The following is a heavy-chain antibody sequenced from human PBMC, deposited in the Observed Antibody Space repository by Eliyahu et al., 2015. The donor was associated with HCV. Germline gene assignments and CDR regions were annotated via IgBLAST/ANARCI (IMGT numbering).Heavy chain of an antibody. D-gene: IGHD3-10*01. J-gene: IGHJ4*02. CDR2: ISSSGANI. CDR3: ARGYYGSGSPFDY. CDR1: GFTFSDYY. V-gene: IGHV3-11*01. Sequence: QVQLVESGGGLVKPGGSLRLSCAASGFTFSDYYMXWIRQAPGKGLQWISYISSSGANIYHVDSVQGRFTISRDNAKNSLYLQMNNLRAADTAVYFCARGYYGSGSPFDYWGQGTLVTVSS.